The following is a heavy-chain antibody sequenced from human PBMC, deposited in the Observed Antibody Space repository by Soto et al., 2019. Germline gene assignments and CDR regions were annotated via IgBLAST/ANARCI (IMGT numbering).Heavy chain of an antibody. J-gene: IGHJ4*02. CDR2: IYYSGST. Sequence: SETLSLTCTVSGGSFSSGGYYWSWIRQLPGKGLEWIGYIYYSGSTYYNPSLKSRVTISVDTSKNQFSLKLSSVTAADTAVYYCARHAYSSGYYYYFDYWGQGTLVTVSS. D-gene: IGHD3-22*01. CDR3: ARHAYSSGYYYYFDY. V-gene: IGHV4-39*01. CDR1: GGSFSSGGYY.